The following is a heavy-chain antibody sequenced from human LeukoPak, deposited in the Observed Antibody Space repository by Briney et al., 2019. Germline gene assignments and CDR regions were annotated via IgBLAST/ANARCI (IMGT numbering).Heavy chain of an antibody. Sequence: SETLSLTCTVSGGSISSSSYYWGWIRQPPGKGLEWIGSIYYSGSTYYNPSLKSRVTISVDTSKNQFSLKLSSVTAADTAVYYCARVAGVTIFGVVIMGYYYYMDVWGKGTTVTVSS. CDR1: GGSISSSSYY. V-gene: IGHV4-39*07. J-gene: IGHJ6*03. D-gene: IGHD3-3*01. CDR2: IYYSGST. CDR3: ARVAGVTIFGVVIMGYYYYMDV.